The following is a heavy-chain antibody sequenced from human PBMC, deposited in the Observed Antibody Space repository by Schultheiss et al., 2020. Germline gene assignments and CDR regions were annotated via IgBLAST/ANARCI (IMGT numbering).Heavy chain of an antibody. CDR2: INHSGST. J-gene: IGHJ5*02. V-gene: IGHV4-4*02. CDR1: GGSISSSNW. CDR3: ARSGFKRFDP. D-gene: IGHD3-10*01. Sequence: SETLSLTCTVSGGSISSSNWWSWVRQPPGKGLEWIGEINHSGSTNYNPSLKSRVTISVDTSKNQFSLKLSSVTAADTAVYYCARSGFKRFDPWGQGTLVTVSS.